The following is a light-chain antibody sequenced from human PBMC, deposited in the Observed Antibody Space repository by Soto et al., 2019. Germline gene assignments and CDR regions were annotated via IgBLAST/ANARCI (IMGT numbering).Light chain of an antibody. CDR2: EDS. Sequence: QSVLTQPASVSGSPGQSITISCTGTSSDVGSYNLVSWYQKHPGKGPKLMIYEDSKRPSGVSNRFSGSKSGNTASLTISGLQAEDEVDYYCCSYAGSSTYVFGTGTKLTVL. J-gene: IGLJ1*01. CDR1: SSDVGSYNL. CDR3: CSYAGSSTYV. V-gene: IGLV2-23*01.